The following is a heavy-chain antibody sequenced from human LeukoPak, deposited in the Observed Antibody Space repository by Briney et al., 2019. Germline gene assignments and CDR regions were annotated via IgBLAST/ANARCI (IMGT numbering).Heavy chain of an antibody. V-gene: IGHV3-43*01. CDR2: ISWDGGST. D-gene: IGHD3-3*01. J-gene: IGHJ4*02. Sequence: PGGSLRLSCAASGFTFDDYTMHWVRQAPGKGLEWVSLISWDGGSTYYADSVKGRFTISRDNSKNSLYLQMNSLRTEDTALYYCAKDGGRYDFWSGPDYWGQGTLVTVSS. CDR3: AKDGGRYDFWSGPDY. CDR1: GFTFDDYT.